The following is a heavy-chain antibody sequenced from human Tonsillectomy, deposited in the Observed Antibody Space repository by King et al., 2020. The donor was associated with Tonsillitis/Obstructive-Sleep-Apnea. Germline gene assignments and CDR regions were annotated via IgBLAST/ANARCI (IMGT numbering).Heavy chain of an antibody. J-gene: IGHJ4*02. Sequence: QLQESGPGLVKPSETLSLTCTVSGGSISGFYWSWIRKSPGKGLKWLGYISNSGSTNYNPSLKSRVTISVDTSKHQFSLKLSSVTAADTAVYYCAREGDDFWGGYRTGFDSWGQGTLVTISS. V-gene: IGHV4-4*08. CDR3: AREGDDFWGGYRTGFDS. CDR2: ISNSGST. D-gene: IGHD3-3*01. CDR1: GGSISGFY.